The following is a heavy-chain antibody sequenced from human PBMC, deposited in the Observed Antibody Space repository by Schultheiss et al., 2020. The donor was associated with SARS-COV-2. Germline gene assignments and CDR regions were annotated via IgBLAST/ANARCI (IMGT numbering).Heavy chain of an antibody. V-gene: IGHV4-39*07. D-gene: IGHD2-2*01. Sequence: SETLSLTCAVSGGSISSSSYYWGWIRQPPGKGLEWIGSIYYSGSTYYNPSLKSRVTISVDTSKNQFSLKLSSVTAADTAVYYCARGAKYCSSTSCYSWFFRYYFDYWGQGTLVTVSS. CDR3: ARGAKYCSSTSCYSWFFRYYFDY. J-gene: IGHJ4*02. CDR1: GGSISSSSYY. CDR2: IYYSGST.